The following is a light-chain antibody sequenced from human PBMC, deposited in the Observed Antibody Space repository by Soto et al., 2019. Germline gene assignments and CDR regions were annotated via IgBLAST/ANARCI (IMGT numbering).Light chain of an antibody. V-gene: IGLV2-14*01. CDR1: SSDVGGYNY. CDR3: SSYTSSSTLLYV. CDR2: EVS. J-gene: IGLJ1*01. Sequence: QSALTQPASVSGSPGQSITISCTGTSSDVGGYNYVSWYQQHPGKAPKLMIYEVSNRPSGVSNRFSGSKSGNTASLTISGLQAEEEADYYCSSYTSSSTLLYVFGTGTKVTV.